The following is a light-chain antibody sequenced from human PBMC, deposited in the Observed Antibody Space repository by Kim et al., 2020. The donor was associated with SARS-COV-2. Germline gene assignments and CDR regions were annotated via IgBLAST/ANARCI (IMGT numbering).Light chain of an antibody. Sequence: EIVMTQSPATLSVSPGERVTLSCRASQSVSNHLAWYQQRPGQAPRLLIYDASTRATGIPVRFSGYGSGTQFTLTISSLQSEDFVVYFCQQYNNWPPYTFGQGTKLEI. CDR1: QSVSNH. CDR2: DAS. J-gene: IGKJ2*01. V-gene: IGKV3-15*01. CDR3: QQYNNWPPYT.